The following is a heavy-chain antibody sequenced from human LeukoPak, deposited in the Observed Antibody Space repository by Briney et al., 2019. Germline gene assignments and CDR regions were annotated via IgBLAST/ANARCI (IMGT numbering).Heavy chain of an antibody. CDR1: GDSISSSNYY. D-gene: IGHD1-26*01. CDR3: ARHAQSGSQKHFDY. Sequence: SETLSLTCTVSGDSISSSNYYWGWIRQPPGKGLEWIGSIYYSGNTYYNPSLQSRLTISVDTSKNQFSLKLTSVTAADTAFYYCARHAQSGSQKHFDYWGQGTLVTVSS. J-gene: IGHJ4*02. V-gene: IGHV4-39*01. CDR2: IYYSGNT.